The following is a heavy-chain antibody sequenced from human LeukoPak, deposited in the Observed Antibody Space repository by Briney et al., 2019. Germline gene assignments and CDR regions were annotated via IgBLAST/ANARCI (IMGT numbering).Heavy chain of an antibody. D-gene: IGHD1-26*01. Sequence: PGGSLRLSCAASGFTFSSYEMNWVRQAPGKGLGWVSYISSSGSTINYADSVKGRFTISRDNAKNSLYLQMNSVRAEDTAVYYCARDGGSYTRGDYWGQGTLVTVSS. CDR2: ISSSGSTI. CDR3: ARDGGSYTRGDY. CDR1: GFTFSSYE. J-gene: IGHJ4*02. V-gene: IGHV3-48*03.